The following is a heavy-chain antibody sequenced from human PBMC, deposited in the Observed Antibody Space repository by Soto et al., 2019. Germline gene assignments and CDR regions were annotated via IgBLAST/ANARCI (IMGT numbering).Heavy chain of an antibody. J-gene: IGHJ6*02. CDR2: INPSGGST. D-gene: IGHD3-9*01. CDR1: GYTFTSYY. V-gene: IGHV1-46*01. Sequence: ASVKVSCKASGYTFTSYYIHWVRQAPGQGLEWMGVINPSGGSTSYAQNFQGRVTMTRDTSTSTVYMELSSLRSDDTAVYYCARLKLILTGYRDYYYYYGMDVWGQGTTVTVSS. CDR3: ARLKLILTGYRDYYYYYGMDV.